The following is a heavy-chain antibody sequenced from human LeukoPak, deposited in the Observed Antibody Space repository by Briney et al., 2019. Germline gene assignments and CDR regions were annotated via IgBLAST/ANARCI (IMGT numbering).Heavy chain of an antibody. J-gene: IGHJ4*02. V-gene: IGHV3-74*01. CDR3: ASSVVVRAYSGFDY. D-gene: IGHD3-22*01. Sequence: PGGPLRLSCAASGFTFSSYWMHWVRQAPGKGLVWVSRINSDGSSTSYADSVKGRFTISRDNAKNTLYLQMNSLRAEDTAVYYCASSVVVRAYSGFDYWGQGTLVTVSS. CDR1: GFTFSSYW. CDR2: INSDGSST.